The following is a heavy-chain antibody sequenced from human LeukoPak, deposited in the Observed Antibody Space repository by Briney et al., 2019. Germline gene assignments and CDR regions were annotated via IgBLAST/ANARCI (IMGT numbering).Heavy chain of an antibody. CDR3: ARGSVQTTNWFDP. V-gene: IGHV1-69*13. D-gene: IGHD1-1*01. CDR1: GGTFSRDA. Sequence: SVKVSCKASGGTFSRDAISWIRQAPRQGLEWMGGIIPIHSTASYAQEFQDRVTITADESTNTVYMKLSSLGSDDTAVYYCARGSVQTTNWFDPWGQGTPVTVSS. J-gene: IGHJ5*02. CDR2: IIPIHSTA.